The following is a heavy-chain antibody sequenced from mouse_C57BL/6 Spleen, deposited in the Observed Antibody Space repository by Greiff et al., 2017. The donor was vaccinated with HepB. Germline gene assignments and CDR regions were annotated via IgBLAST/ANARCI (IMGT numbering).Heavy chain of an antibody. CDR1: GYTFTSYW. CDR2: IDPSDSYT. Sequence: QVQLQQPGAELVKPGASVKLSCKASGYTFTSYWMQWVKQRPGQGLEWIGEIDPSDSYTNYNQKFKGKATLTVDTSSSTAYMQLSSLTSEDSAVYYCARGPITTVVRYFDVWGTGTTVTVSS. D-gene: IGHD1-1*01. CDR3: ARGPITTVVRYFDV. V-gene: IGHV1-50*01. J-gene: IGHJ1*03.